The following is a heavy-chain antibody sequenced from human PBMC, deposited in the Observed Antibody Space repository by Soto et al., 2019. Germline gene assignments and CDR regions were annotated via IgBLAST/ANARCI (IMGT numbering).Heavy chain of an antibody. CDR1: GFAFSRFG. D-gene: IGHD3-16*01. J-gene: IGHJ4*02. CDR3: ATDPGAFAGAMRD. CDR2: ITFNGSKE. Sequence: VQMVESGGGVVQPGGSLRLSCAGSGFAFSRFGMHWVRQAPGKGLEWVACITFNGSKEYYVDSVKGRFAISRNNSMKPLYLQMSSLGPEDTGVYYCATDPGAFAGAMRDWGRGTLVTVSS. V-gene: IGHV3-30*03.